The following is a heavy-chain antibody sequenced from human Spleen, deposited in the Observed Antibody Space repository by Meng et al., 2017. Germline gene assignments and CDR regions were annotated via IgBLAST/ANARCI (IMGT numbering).Heavy chain of an antibody. V-gene: IGHV1-2*06. D-gene: IGHD3-10*01. CDR2: INPKSGDT. CDR1: GYNFPDYY. CDR3: ARLKYYYGSGSSKNPPPHAFDI. J-gene: IGHJ3*02. Sequence: ASVKVSCKPSGYNFPDYYIHWVRRAPGQGLEWMGRINPKSGDTHYAQKFQARVTMTGDTSISTAYMELSGLRFDDTAMYYCARLKYYYGSGSSKNPPPHAFDIWGQGTMVTVSS.